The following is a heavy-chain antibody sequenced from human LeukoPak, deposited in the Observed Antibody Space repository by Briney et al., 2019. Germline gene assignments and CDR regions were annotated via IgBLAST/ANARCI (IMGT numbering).Heavy chain of an antibody. J-gene: IGHJ5*02. CDR2: IYHRGST. CDR3: ASQGVHSSSRGFDP. Sequence: SETLSLTCAVSGYSISSGYYWGWIRQPPGKGLEWIGSIYHRGSTYYNPSLKSRVTISVDTSKNQFSLKLSSVTAADTAVYYCASQGVHSSSRGFDPWGQGTLVTVSS. CDR1: GYSISSGYY. D-gene: IGHD6-13*01. V-gene: IGHV4-38-2*01.